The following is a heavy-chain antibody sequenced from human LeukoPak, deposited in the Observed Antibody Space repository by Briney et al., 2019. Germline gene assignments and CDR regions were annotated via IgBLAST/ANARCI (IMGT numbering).Heavy chain of an antibody. CDR3: ARDLSSGWLDY. J-gene: IGHJ4*02. CDR2: ISYDGSNK. CDR1: GFTFSSYA. D-gene: IGHD6-19*01. V-gene: IGHV3-30*04. Sequence: GRSLRLSCAASGFTFSSYAMHWVRQAPGKGLEWVAVISYDGSNKYYADSVKGRFTISRDNSKNTLYLQMNSLRAEDTAVYCCARDLSSGWLDYWGQGTLVTVSS.